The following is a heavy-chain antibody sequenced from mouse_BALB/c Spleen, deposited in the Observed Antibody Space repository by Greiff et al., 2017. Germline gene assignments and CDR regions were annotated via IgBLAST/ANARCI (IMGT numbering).Heavy chain of an antibody. Sequence: QVQLKESGPGLVAPSQSLSITCTVSGFSLTGYGVNWVRQPPGKGLEWLGMIWGDGSTDYNSALKSRLSISKDNSKSQVFLKMNSLQTDDTARYYCARTTATYYYAMDYWGQGTSVTVSS. V-gene: IGHV2-6-7*01. CDR1: GFSLTGYG. CDR2: IWGDGST. J-gene: IGHJ4*01. CDR3: ARTTATYYYAMDY. D-gene: IGHD1-2*01.